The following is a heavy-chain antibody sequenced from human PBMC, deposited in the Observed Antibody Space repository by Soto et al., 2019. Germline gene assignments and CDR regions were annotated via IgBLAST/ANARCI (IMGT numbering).Heavy chain of an antibody. D-gene: IGHD5-18*01. V-gene: IGHV5-51*01. J-gene: IGHJ6*02. CDR3: VSDTARTYYYYAMDV. Sequence: GESLKISCKGSGYSFTSYWIGWVRQMPVKGLEWMGVIFPGDSGTRYSPSFQGHVTISVDKSISTAYLQWSSLKASDTAMYYCVSDTARTYYYYAMDVWGQGTTVTVPS. CDR2: IFPGDSGT. CDR1: GYSFTSYW.